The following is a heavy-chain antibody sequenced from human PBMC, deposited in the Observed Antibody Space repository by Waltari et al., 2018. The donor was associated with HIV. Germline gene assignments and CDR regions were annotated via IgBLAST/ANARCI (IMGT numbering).Heavy chain of an antibody. CDR1: GGSISRSGYY. CDR3: ARGGVGATTNWLDP. Sequence: QVQLQESGPGLVKPSQTLSLTCTVSGGSISRSGYYWSWIRQRPGKGLEWIGSIYYRGNTYYHPSLKSLLTISLDTSKNHFSLRLNSVTAADTAVYYCARGGVGATTNWLDPWGQGTLVTVSS. D-gene: IGHD1-26*01. V-gene: IGHV4-31*01. CDR2: IYYRGNT. J-gene: IGHJ5*02.